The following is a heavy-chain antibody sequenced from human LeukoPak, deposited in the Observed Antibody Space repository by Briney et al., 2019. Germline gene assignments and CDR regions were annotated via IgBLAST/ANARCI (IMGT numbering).Heavy chain of an antibody. CDR2: ISSSSSYI. D-gene: IGHD3-22*01. CDR1: GFTFSSYS. V-gene: IGHV3-21*01. CDR3: ARDGKWYYYDSSGYYYGGAFDI. Sequence: GGSLRLSCAASGFTFSSYSMNWVRQAPGKGLEWVSSISSSSSYIYYADSVKGRFTISRDNAKNSLYLQMNSLRAEDTAVYYCARDGKWYYYDSSGYYYGGAFDIWGQGTMVTVSS. J-gene: IGHJ3*02.